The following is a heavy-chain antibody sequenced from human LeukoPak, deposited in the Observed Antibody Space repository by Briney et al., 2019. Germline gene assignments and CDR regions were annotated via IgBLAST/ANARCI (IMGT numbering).Heavy chain of an antibody. CDR1: GGSISSYY. D-gene: IGHD3/OR15-3a*01. CDR2: IYYSGST. J-gene: IGHJ4*02. Sequence: SETLSLTCTVSGGSISSYYWSWIRQPPGKGLEWIGYIYYSGSTNYNPSLKSRVTISVDTSKNQFSLKLSSVTAADTAVYYCARTAWTRGYFDYWGQGTLVTVSS. CDR3: ARTAWTRGYFDY. V-gene: IGHV4-59*08.